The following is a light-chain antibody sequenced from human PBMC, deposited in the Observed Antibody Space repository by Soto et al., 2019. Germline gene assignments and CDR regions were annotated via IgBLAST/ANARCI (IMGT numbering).Light chain of an antibody. Sequence: DIQMTQSPSRLSASVGDRVTITCRASQSIAYWLAWYQQKPGKAPNLLIYAASTLETGVPSRFSGSGYGTEFTLTIASLKPDDSATYYCQQYNSFSKKFGRGTKV. CDR1: QSIAYW. J-gene: IGKJ1*01. CDR2: AAS. CDR3: QQYNSFSKK. V-gene: IGKV1-5*01.